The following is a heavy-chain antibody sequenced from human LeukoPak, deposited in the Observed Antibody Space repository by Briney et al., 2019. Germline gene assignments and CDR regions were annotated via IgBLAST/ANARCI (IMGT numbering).Heavy chain of an antibody. V-gene: IGHV4-31*03. CDR3: ARGGDYGDYFVY. D-gene: IGHD4-17*01. CDR1: GWSLSRGGYC. CDR2: IYHSGSA. Sequence: SETLSLTCSVFGWSLSRGGYCWNWIRQQPGQGLEWLGYIYHSGSARYNPSFKSRLNMSVDMSRNQFSLNLSSVTAADTAVYYCARGGDYGDYFVYWGQGTLVSVSS. J-gene: IGHJ4*02.